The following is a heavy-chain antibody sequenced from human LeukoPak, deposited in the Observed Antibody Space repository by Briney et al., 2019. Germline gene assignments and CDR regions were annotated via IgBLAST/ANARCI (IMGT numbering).Heavy chain of an antibody. CDR1: GIIFSTYA. D-gene: IGHD3-3*01. CDR2: IRGSRSGHTSTI. Sequence: GRSLRLSCEFSGIIFSTYAMNWVRQAPGKGLEWISYIRGSRSGHTSTIYYADSVKGRFTISRDNSKNSLYLQMDSLSAEDTAVYYCARETGYDFWSGYPDYWGQGTLVTVSS. V-gene: IGHV3-48*01. J-gene: IGHJ4*02. CDR3: ARETGYDFWSGYPDY.